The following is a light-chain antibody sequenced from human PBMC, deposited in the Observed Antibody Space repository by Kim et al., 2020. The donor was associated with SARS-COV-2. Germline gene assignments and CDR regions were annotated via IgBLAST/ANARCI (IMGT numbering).Light chain of an antibody. CDR2: RNN. CDR1: SPNIGINY. V-gene: IGLV1-47*01. J-gene: IGLJ3*02. Sequence: GPRVTIPCSGSSPNIGINYVYWYQQRPGTAPKLLIYRNNQRPSGVPDRFSGSKSGTSASLAISGLRSEDEADYYCAAWDDSLSGRVFGGGTQLTV. CDR3: AAWDDSLSGRV.